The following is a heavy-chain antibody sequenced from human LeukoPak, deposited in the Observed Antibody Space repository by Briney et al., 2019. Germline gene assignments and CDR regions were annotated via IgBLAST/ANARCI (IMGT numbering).Heavy chain of an antibody. Sequence: SETLSLTCTVSGGSISSYYWSWLRQPAGKGVEWVGRIYTSGSTNYNPSLKSRVTISVDTSKNQFSLKLSSVTAADTAVYYCAREMSHYDFWSGYYIFDYWGQGTLVTVSS. CDR3: AREMSHYDFWSGYYIFDY. V-gene: IGHV4-4*07. CDR2: IYTSGST. D-gene: IGHD3-3*01. J-gene: IGHJ4*02. CDR1: GGSISSYY.